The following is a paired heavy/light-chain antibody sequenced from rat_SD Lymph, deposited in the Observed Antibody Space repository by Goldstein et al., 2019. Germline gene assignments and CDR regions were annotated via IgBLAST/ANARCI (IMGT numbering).Heavy chain of an antibody. Sequence: EIQLQESGPGLVKPSQSLSLTCSVTGYTITSGYDWSWIRKFPGNKMEWMGYISYSGSTNYNPSLKSRISITRDTSKNQFFLQLNSVTTEDTATYYCARYKHHYYSGGWFAYWGQGTLVTVSS. D-gene: IGHD1-1*01. CDR2: ISYSGST. CDR1: GYTITSGY. CDR3: ARYKHHYYSGGWFAY. J-gene: IGHJ3*01. V-gene: IGHV3-4*01.
Light chain of an antibody. CDR2: RAS. J-gene: IGKJ1*01. CDR3: QQSRESPPT. Sequence: DIVLTQSPALAVSLGQRATISCRASQSVSISRYNLMHWYQQKPGQQPKLLIYRASNLASGIPARFSGSGSGTDFTLTINPVQADDIATYYCQQSRESPPTFGGGTKLELK. CDR1: QSVSISRYNL. V-gene: IGKV3S19*01.